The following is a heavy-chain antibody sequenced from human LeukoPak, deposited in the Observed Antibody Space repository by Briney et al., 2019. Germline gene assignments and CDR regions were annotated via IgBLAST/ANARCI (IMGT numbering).Heavy chain of an antibody. CDR1: GGSFSGYY. D-gene: IGHD2-15*01. CDR3: ARVRCSGGSCPYYYYYYYMDV. Sequence: SETLSLTCAVYGGSFSGYYWSWIRQPPGKGLEWIGSIHYSGSTYYNPSLQSRVTISIDTSKNQFSLKLRSVTAADTAVYYCARVRCSGGSCPYYYYYYYMDVWGKGTTVTVSS. V-gene: IGHV4-34*01. J-gene: IGHJ6*03. CDR2: IHYSGST.